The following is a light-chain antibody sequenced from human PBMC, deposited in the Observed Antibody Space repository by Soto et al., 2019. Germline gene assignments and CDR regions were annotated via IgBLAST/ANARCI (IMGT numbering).Light chain of an antibody. V-gene: IGKV1-5*01. CDR2: DAS. J-gene: IGKJ1*01. CDR1: QSISSL. Sequence: DIQMTQSPSTLSASVGDRVTITCRASQSISSLLAWYQQKPGKAPKLLIYDASSLESWVPSRFSGSGSGTEFTLTISSLQPDDFATYYCQQYNSYWTFGQGTKVDIK. CDR3: QQYNSYWT.